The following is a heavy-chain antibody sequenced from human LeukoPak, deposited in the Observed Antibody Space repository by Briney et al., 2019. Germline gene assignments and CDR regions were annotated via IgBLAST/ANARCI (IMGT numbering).Heavy chain of an antibody. V-gene: IGHV3-48*03. D-gene: IGHD2-8*01. J-gene: IGHJ4*02. Sequence: GGSLRLSCAASGFTFSSYEMNWVRQAPGKGLEWVSYISSSGNTTYYADSVKGRFTISRDNAKNSLYLQMNSLRAEDTAVYYCAREGVDIVLIFGWGQGTLVTVSS. CDR3: AREGVDIVLIFG. CDR2: ISSSGNTT. CDR1: GFTFSSYE.